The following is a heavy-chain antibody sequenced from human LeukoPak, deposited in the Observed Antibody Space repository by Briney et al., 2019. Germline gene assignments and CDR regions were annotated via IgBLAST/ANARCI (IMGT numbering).Heavy chain of an antibody. D-gene: IGHD1-26*01. CDR3: ARERWELPFDY. Sequence: ASVKVSCKASGYTFTGYYMHWVRQAPGQGLEWMGWINPNSGGTNYARKFQGRVTMTRDTSISTAYMELSRLRSDDTAVYYCARERWELPFDYWGQGTLVTVSS. CDR2: INPNSGGT. J-gene: IGHJ4*02. V-gene: IGHV1-2*02. CDR1: GYTFTGYY.